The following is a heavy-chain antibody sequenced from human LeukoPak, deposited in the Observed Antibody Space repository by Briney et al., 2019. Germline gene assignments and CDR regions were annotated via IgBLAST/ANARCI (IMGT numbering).Heavy chain of an antibody. V-gene: IGHV1-69*05. CDR2: IIPIFGTA. CDR1: GGTFSSYA. D-gene: IGHD6-6*01. J-gene: IGHJ6*03. CDR3: AMSIAARLFYYYYYMDV. Sequence: SVKVSCKASGGTFSSYAISWVRQAPGQGLEWMGGIIPIFGTANYARKFQGRVTITTDESTSTAYMELSSLRSEDTAVYYCAMSIAARLFYYYYYMDVWGKGTTVTVSS.